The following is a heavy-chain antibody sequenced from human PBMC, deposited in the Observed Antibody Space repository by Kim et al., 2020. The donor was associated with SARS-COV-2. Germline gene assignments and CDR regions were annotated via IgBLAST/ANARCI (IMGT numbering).Heavy chain of an antibody. D-gene: IGHD6-13*01. CDR2: INPNSGGT. J-gene: IGHJ5*02. CDR1: GYTFTGYY. V-gene: IGHV1-2*06. CDR3: ARDGRPSSDSSSWYGSWFDP. Sequence: ASVKVSCKASGYTFTGYYMHWVRQAPGQGLEWMGRINPNSGGTNYAQKFQGRVTMTRDTSISTAYMELSRLRSDDTAVYYCARDGRPSSDSSSWYGSWFDPWGQGTLVTVAS.